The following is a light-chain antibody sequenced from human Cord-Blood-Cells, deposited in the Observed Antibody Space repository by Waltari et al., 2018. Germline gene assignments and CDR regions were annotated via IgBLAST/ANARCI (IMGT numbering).Light chain of an antibody. CDR3: QQYYSYPRT. J-gene: IGKJ1*01. CDR2: AAS. V-gene: IGKV1-8*01. CDR1: QGISSY. Sequence: SASTGDRVTITCRASQGISSYLAWYQQKPGKAHKLLIYAASTLQSGVPSRFSGSGSGTDFTLTISCLQSEDFATYYCQQYYSYPRTFGQGTKVEIK.